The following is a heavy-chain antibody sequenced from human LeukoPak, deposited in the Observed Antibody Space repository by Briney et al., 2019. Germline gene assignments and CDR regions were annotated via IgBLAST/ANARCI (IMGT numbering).Heavy chain of an antibody. CDR2: ISPYNGNT. J-gene: IGHJ4*02. V-gene: IGHV1-18*01. Sequence: ASVKVSCKASGYTFNTYGITWVRQAPGQGLEWMGWISPYNGNTNYAQKFQGRVTLTTDTSTSTAYMELRSLRSDDTAVYYCARGPHERSGYPDDWGRGTLVTVSS. D-gene: IGHD3-22*01. CDR3: ARGPHERSGYPDD. CDR1: GYTFNTYG.